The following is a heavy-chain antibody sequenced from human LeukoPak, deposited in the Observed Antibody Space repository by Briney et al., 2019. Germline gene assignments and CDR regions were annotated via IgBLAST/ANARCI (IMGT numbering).Heavy chain of an antibody. CDR1: GGSISSGSYY. D-gene: IGHD3-16*01. CDR2: IYTSGST. J-gene: IGHJ5*02. V-gene: IGHV4-61*02. Sequence: SQTLSLTCTVSGGSISSGSYYWSWIRQPAGKGLEWIGRIYTSGSTNYNPSLKSRVTISVDTSKNQFSLKLSSVTAADTAVYYCARRRVRGSTDWFDPWGQGTLVTVSS. CDR3: ARRRVRGSTDWFDP.